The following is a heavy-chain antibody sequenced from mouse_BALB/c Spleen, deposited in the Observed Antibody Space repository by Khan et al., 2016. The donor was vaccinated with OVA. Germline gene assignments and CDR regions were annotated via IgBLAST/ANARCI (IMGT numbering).Heavy chain of an antibody. V-gene: IGHV1-18*01. CDR2: INPNNGYT. CDR3: ASGVYGSGGAWFAY. CDR1: GYTFTDYN. J-gene: IGHJ3*01. D-gene: IGHD1-1*01. Sequence: EVQLQQSGPELVKPGASVKIPCKASGYTFTDYNMDWVKQSPGKSLEWIGDINPNNGYTVYNQKFKGKATLTVDNASSTAYMQLSRLKSEDTAVLCCASGVYGSGGAWFAYWGQGTLVTVSA.